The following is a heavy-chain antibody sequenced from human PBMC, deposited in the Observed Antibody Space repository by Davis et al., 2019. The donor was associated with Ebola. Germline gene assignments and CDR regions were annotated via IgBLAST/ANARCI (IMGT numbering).Heavy chain of an antibody. J-gene: IGHJ6*02. CDR1: GFAFGNYG. Sequence: ASVKVSCKASGFAFGNYGITWVRQAPGQGLEWMGWISAYNGNTNYAQNLQGRVTMTTDTSTSTAYMELRSLRSDDTAVYYCARDQFVHHDRSSYYYYGMDVWGQGTTVTVSS. D-gene: IGHD6-6*01. CDR2: ISAYNGNT. V-gene: IGHV1-18*01. CDR3: ARDQFVHHDRSSYYYYGMDV.